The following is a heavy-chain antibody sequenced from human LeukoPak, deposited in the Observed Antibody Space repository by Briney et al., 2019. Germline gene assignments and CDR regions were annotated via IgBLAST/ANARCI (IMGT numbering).Heavy chain of an antibody. J-gene: IGHJ4*02. CDR3: AKASYYDSSGLDY. CDR1: GFTFSSYA. CDR2: ISGSGGST. Sequence: GGSLRLSCAASGFTFSSYAMSWVRQAPGKGLEWVSAISGSGGSTYYADSVKGRFTISRDNSKNTLYLQMNSLRAEGTAVYYCAKASYYDSSGLDYWGQGTLVTVSS. V-gene: IGHV3-23*01. D-gene: IGHD3-22*01.